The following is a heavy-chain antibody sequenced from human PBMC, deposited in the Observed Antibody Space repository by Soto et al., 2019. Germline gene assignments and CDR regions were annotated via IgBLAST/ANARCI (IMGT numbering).Heavy chain of an antibody. CDR2: IYYSGST. J-gene: IGHJ3*02. CDR1: GGSISSYY. CDR3: ARQYCSGGSCHSGAFDI. V-gene: IGHV4-59*08. D-gene: IGHD2-15*01. Sequence: QVQLQESGPGLVKPSETLSLTCTVSGGSISSYYWSWIRQPPGKGLEWIGYIYYSGSTNYNPSLKSRVTISVDTSKNQFSLKLSSVTAADTAVYYCARQYCSGGSCHSGAFDIWGQGTMVTVSS.